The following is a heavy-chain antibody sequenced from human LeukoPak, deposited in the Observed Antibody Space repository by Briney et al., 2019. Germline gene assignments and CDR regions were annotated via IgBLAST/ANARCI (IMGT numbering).Heavy chain of an antibody. CDR2: IYYSGST. CDR3: ARAFRARYFDL. Sequence: SETLSLTCTVSGGSITTSSYYWGWIRQPPGKGLEWIGIIYYSGSTYYNPSLKGRVTISVDTSKNQFSLELSSVTAADTAVYYCARAFRARYFDLWGRGTLVTVSS. CDR1: GGSITTSSYY. D-gene: IGHD2/OR15-2a*01. V-gene: IGHV4-39*01. J-gene: IGHJ2*01.